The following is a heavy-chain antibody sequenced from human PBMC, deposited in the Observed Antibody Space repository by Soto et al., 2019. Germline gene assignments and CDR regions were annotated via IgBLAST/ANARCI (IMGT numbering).Heavy chain of an antibody. CDR1: GYTFTNYG. CDR2: ISAYNGNT. D-gene: IGHD5-12*01. V-gene: IGHV1-18*01. J-gene: IGHJ4*02. Sequence: GASLKVSCKSSGYTFTNYGISCVRQAPGQGLEWMGWISAYNGNTNYAQKLQGRVTMTTDTSTSTAYMELRSLRSDDTAVYYCARDSGYGLLFDYWGQGTLVTVSS. CDR3: ARDSGYGLLFDY.